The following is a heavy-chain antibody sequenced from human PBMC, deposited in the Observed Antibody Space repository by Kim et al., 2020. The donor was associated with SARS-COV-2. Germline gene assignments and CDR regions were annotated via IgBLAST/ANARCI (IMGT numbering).Heavy chain of an antibody. V-gene: IGHV4-61*02. CDR2: IYSRGST. CDR3: ARERLITMVRGVNYFYYGMDV. CDR1: GGSISSGSYY. D-gene: IGHD3-10*01. Sequence: SETLSLTCTVSGGSISSGSYYWSWIRQPAGKGLEWIGRIYSRGSTNYNPSLKSRVTISVDTSKNQFSLKLSSVTAADTAVYYCARERLITMVRGVNYFYYGMDVWGQGTTVTVSS. J-gene: IGHJ6*02.